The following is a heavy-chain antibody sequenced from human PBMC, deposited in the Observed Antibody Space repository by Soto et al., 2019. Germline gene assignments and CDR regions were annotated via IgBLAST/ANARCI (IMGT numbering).Heavy chain of an antibody. D-gene: IGHD5-12*01. CDR2: INSDGSST. CDR3: ARGPGGYDWLRSY. CDR1: GFTFSSYW. V-gene: IGHV3-74*01. Sequence: PGGSLRLSCAASGFTFSSYWMHWVRQAPGKGLVWVSRINSDGSSTSYADSVKGRFTISRDNAKNTLYLQMNSLRAEDTAVYYCARGPGGYDWLRSYWGQGTLVTVSS. J-gene: IGHJ4*02.